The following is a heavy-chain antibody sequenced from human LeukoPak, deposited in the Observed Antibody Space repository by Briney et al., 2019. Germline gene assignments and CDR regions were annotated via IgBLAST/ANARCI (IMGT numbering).Heavy chain of an antibody. Sequence: PGRSLRLSCAASGFTFSSYAMHWVRQAPGKGLEWVAVISYDGSNKYYADSVKGRFTISRDNSKNTLYLQMNSLRAEDTAVYYCAKDRAVRYFDPDAFDIWGQGTMVTVSS. J-gene: IGHJ3*02. V-gene: IGHV3-30-3*01. CDR3: AKDRAVRYFDPDAFDI. CDR1: GFTFSSYA. D-gene: IGHD3-9*01. CDR2: ISYDGSNK.